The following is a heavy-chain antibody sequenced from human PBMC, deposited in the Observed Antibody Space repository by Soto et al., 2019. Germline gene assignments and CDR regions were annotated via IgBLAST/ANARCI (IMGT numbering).Heavy chain of an antibody. J-gene: IGHJ2*01. CDR2: IKQDGSEQ. Sequence: GGSLRLSCEASGFSFSAYWMSWVRQAPGKGLEWVANIKQDGSEQYYVDSVKGRFTISRNNAKNSLYLQMNSQRAEDTAVFYCARDFDVWGRGTLVTVSS. CDR3: ARDFDV. V-gene: IGHV3-7*01. CDR1: GFSFSAYW.